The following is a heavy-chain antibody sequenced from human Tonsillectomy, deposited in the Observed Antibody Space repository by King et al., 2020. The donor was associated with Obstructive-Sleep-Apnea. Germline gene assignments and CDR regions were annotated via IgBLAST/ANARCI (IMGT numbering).Heavy chain of an antibody. D-gene: IGHD4-17*01. CDR2: INHSGST. J-gene: IGHJ5*02. CDR1: GGSLSAHY. V-gene: IGHV4-34*01. Sequence: VQLQQWGAGLLKPSETLSLTCAVYGGSLSAHYWSWIRQPPGKGLEWIGEINHSGSTNYNPSLNSRFTMSVDTSKNQFSLKVTSVTAADTAIYFCATLDFGDYSFDPWGQGTLVTVSS. CDR3: ATLDFGDYSFDP.